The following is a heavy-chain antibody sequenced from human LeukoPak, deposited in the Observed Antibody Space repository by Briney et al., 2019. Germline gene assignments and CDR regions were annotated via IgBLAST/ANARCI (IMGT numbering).Heavy chain of an antibody. Sequence: GGSLRLSYSASGFSLRNYAMTWVRQAPPKGLAWVSGVRGCGGSTYYAASVKGRFTISRDNSKNTLYLQMNSLRAEDTAVYYCARGYSSGWWGYYFDYWGQGTLVTVSS. CDR3: ARGYSSGWWGYYFDY. V-gene: IGHV3-23*01. CDR2: VRGCGGST. CDR1: GFSLRNYA. J-gene: IGHJ4*02. D-gene: IGHD6-19*01.